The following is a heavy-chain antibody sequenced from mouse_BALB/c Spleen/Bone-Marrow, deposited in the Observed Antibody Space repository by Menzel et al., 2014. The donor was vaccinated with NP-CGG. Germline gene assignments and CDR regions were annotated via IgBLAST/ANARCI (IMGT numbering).Heavy chain of an antibody. CDR2: INPYNDGT. J-gene: IGHJ1*01. D-gene: IGHD1-2*01. V-gene: IGHV1-14*01. Sequence: VQLQQSGPELVKPGASVKMSCKASGYTFTSYVMHWVKQKPGQGLEWIGYINPYNDGTKYNEKFKGKATLTSDKSSSTAYMELSRLTSEDSAVYFCVRSRLRDWYFDVWGAGTTVTISS. CDR1: GYTFTSYV. CDR3: VRSRLRDWYFDV.